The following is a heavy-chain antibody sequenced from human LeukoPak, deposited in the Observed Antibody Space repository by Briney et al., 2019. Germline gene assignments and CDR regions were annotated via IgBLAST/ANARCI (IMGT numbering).Heavy chain of an antibody. CDR2: IKHNGDDL. J-gene: IGHJ4*02. Sequence: GGSLSLPCAASGFTFSSYWLAWVRQAPAKGLEWVANIKHNGDDLNYVDSVEDRFTISRDNAQNSLYLHRTSLRVEDTAVFYCARELRTFVSWGQGTLVTVSS. CDR1: GFTFSSYW. D-gene: IGHD3-16*01. V-gene: IGHV3-7*01. CDR3: ARELRTFVS.